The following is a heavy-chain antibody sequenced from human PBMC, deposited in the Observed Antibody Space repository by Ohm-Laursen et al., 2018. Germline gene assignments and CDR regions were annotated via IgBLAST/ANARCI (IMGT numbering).Heavy chain of an antibody. Sequence: SLRLSCTASGFTFDDYAMHWVRQAPGKGLEWVSGISWNSGSIGYADSVKGRFTISRDNAKNSLYLQMNSLRAEDTALYYCASFNNARFFDIWGQGTMVTVSS. D-gene: IGHD1/OR15-1a*01. CDR1: GFTFDDYA. J-gene: IGHJ3*02. V-gene: IGHV3-9*01. CDR2: ISWNSGSI. CDR3: ASFNNARFFDI.